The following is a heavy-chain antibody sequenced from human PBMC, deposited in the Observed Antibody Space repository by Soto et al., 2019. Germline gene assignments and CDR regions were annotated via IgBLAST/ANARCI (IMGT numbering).Heavy chain of an antibody. J-gene: IGHJ4*02. CDR3: AREDGSSSWYGY. Sequence: GASVKVSCKASGYTFTSYYIHGVRQAPGQGLEWMGIINPSGGSARYAQKFQGRVTMTRDTSTSTFYMELSSLRSEDTAVYYCAREDGSSSWYGYWGQGTLVTVSS. D-gene: IGHD6-13*01. CDR1: GYTFTSYY. V-gene: IGHV1-46*03. CDR2: INPSGGSA.